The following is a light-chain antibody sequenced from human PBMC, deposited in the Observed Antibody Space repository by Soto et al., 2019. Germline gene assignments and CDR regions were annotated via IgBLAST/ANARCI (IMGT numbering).Light chain of an antibody. CDR1: QSVSSSF. Sequence: EIVLTQSPGTLSLSPGERATLSCRASQSVSSSFLAWYQHKPGQALRLLIYGASSRATGIPDRFSGSGSGTDFILTISRLEPEDFAVYYCQHYGSSSMYTFGQGTKLEIK. CDR3: QHYGSSSMYT. J-gene: IGKJ2*01. V-gene: IGKV3-20*01. CDR2: GAS.